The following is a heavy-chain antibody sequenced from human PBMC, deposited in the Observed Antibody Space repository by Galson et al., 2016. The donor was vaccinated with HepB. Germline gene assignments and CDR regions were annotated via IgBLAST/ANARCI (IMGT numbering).Heavy chain of an antibody. CDR2: ISGSGDST. V-gene: IGHV3-23*01. D-gene: IGHD6-13*01. CDR1: GFTFSNYA. Sequence: SLRLSCAVSGFTFSNYAVSWVRQAPGKGLEWVSGISGSGDSTYYADSVKGRFTISRDNSKNTLYLQMNSLRVDDTAVYYCAALDAASFRDEGGYWGQGTLVTVSS. J-gene: IGHJ4*02. CDR3: AALDAASFRDEGGY.